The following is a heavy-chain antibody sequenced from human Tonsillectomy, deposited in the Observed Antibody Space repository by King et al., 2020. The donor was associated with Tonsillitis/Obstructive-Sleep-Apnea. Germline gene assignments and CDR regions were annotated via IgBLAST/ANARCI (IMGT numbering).Heavy chain of an antibody. CDR3: ARAVGPGVTWFDP. CDR1: GYTFSSFG. CDR2: ISAFNGNT. D-gene: IGHD2-21*02. J-gene: IGHJ5*02. Sequence: VQLVESGPEVKKSGASVKVSCKASGYTFSSFGITWVRQAPGQGLEWVGWISAFNGNTNYAQKLQGRVTMTTDTSTRTAYMDLRSLRSDDTAVYYCARAVGPGVTWFDPWGQGTLVTVSS. V-gene: IGHV1-18*01.